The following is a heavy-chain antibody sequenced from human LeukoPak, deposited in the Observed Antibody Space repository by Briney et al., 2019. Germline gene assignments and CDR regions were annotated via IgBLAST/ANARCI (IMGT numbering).Heavy chain of an antibody. CDR2: IIPIFGTA. Sequence: SVKVSCKASGGTFSSYAISWVRQAPGQGLEWMGGIIPIFGTANYAQKFQGRVTIITDDATITAYMELSSLRSEDTAVYYCARDRPGVLRYFDWLDWGQGTLVTVSS. CDR1: GGTFSSYA. V-gene: IGHV1-69*05. CDR3: ARDRPGVLRYFDWLD. J-gene: IGHJ4*02. D-gene: IGHD3-9*01.